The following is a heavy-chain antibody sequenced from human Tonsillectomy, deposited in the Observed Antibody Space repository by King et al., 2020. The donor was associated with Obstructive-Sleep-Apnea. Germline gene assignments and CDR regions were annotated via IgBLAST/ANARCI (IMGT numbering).Heavy chain of an antibody. J-gene: IGHJ4*02. Sequence: VQLQQWGAGLLKPSETLSLTCAVSGGSFSGFSWSWIRQPPGKGREWIGDINDSGSSNYAPSLQSRVTISIDQSQHQFSLKLSSVTAADTAVDYCGRNDYGDYGALDCGQGTLVTVAS. V-gene: IGHV4-34*01. D-gene: IGHD4-17*01. CDR3: GRNDYGDYGALD. CDR1: GGSFSGFS. CDR2: INDSGSS.